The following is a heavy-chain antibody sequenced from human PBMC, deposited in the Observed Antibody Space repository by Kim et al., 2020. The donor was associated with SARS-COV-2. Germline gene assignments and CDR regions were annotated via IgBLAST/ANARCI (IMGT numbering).Heavy chain of an antibody. D-gene: IGHD3-10*01. J-gene: IGHJ4*02. Sequence: GGSLRLSCAASGFTFSSYAMHWVRQAPGKGLEWVAVISYDGSNKYYADSVKGRFTISRDNSKNTLYLQMNSLRAEDTAVYYCARYGSGSDWGQGTLVPVSP. V-gene: IGHV3-30-3*01. CDR2: ISYDGSNK. CDR1: GFTFSSYA. CDR3: ARYGSGSD.